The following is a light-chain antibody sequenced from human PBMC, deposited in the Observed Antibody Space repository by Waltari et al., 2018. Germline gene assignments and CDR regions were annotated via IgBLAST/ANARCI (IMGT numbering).Light chain of an antibody. CDR2: AAS. Sequence: DIQMTQSPSSLSASVGDRVTIPCRASQSISDYLNWYQQKPGKAHKLLIYAASSLQSGVPSRFSGSGSGTDFTLTISSLQPEDCTTYYCQQSYSTPRTFGQGTKVEIK. V-gene: IGKV1-39*01. J-gene: IGKJ1*01. CDR1: QSISDY. CDR3: QQSYSTPRT.